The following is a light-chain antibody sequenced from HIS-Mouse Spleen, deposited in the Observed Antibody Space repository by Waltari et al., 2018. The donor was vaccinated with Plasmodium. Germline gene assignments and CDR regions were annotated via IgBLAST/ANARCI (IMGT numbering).Light chain of an antibody. CDR3: YSAADNNRV. V-gene: IGLV3-27*01. Sequence: SYELTQPSSVSVSPGQTARITCSGDVLAKKYARWFQQQPGQAPGLVMYKGSERPSGIPERFSGSSSGTTVTLTISGAQVEEEADYYCYSAADNNRVFGGGTKLTVL. J-gene: IGLJ3*02. CDR1: VLAKKY. CDR2: KGS.